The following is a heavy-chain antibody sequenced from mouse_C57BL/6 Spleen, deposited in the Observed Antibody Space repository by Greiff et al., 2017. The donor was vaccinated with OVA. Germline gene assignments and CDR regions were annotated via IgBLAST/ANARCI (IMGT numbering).Heavy chain of an antibody. Sequence: EVKVVESGGGLVQPGGSLSLSCAASGFTFTDYYMSWVRQPPGKALEWLGFIRNKANGYTTEYSASVKGRFTISRDNSQSILYLQRNALRAEDSATYYCARAPYDYDVGYYAMDYWGQGTSVTVSS. CDR2: IRNKANGYTT. D-gene: IGHD2-4*01. CDR3: ARAPYDYDVGYYAMDY. CDR1: GFTFTDYY. J-gene: IGHJ4*01. V-gene: IGHV7-3*01.